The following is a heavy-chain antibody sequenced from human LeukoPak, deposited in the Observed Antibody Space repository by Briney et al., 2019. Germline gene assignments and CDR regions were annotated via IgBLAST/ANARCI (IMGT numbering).Heavy chain of an antibody. Sequence: SETLSLTCPVSGGSISSSSYYWGWIRQPPGKGLEWIGSIYYSGSTYYNPSLKSRVTISVDTSKNQFSLKLSSVTAADTAVYYCARRSGKKYYFDYWGQGTLVTVSS. D-gene: IGHD4-23*01. J-gene: IGHJ4*02. V-gene: IGHV4-39*01. CDR3: ARRSGKKYYFDY. CDR2: IYYSGST. CDR1: GGSISSSSYY.